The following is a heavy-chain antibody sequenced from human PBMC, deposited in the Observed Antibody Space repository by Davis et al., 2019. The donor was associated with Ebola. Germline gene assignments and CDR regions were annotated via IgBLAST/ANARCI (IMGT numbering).Heavy chain of an antibody. CDR2: ISRGGKTI. J-gene: IGHJ4*02. D-gene: IGHD4-17*01. CDR3: ARDYYGDYRVDY. CDR1: GFTFSNHW. Sequence: GGSLRLSCAASGFTFSNHWMHWVRQAPGKGLEWISYISRGGKTIYYADSVKGRFTVSRDNARNSLYLQMNSLRDEDTAAYYCARDYYGDYRVDYWGQGTLVTVSS. V-gene: IGHV3-48*02.